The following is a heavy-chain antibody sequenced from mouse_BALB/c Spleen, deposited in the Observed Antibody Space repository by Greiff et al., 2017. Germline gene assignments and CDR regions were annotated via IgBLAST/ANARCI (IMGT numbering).Heavy chain of an antibody. V-gene: IGHV7-3*02. Sequence: EVHLVESGGGLVQPGGSLRLSCATSGFTFTDYYMSWVRQPPGKALEWLGFIRNKANGYTTEYSASVKGRFTISRDNSQSILYLQMNTLRAEDSATYYCARDKAYYGNYVYAMDYWGQGTSVTVSS. D-gene: IGHD2-10*01. CDR2: IRNKANGYTT. CDR1: GFTFTDYY. J-gene: IGHJ4*01. CDR3: ARDKAYYGNYVYAMDY.